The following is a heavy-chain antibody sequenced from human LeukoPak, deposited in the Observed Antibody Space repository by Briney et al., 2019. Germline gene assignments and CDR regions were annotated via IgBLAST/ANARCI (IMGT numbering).Heavy chain of an antibody. J-gene: IGHJ4*02. Sequence: ASVKVSCKASGYTFTGYYMHWVRQAPGQGLEWMGWINPNSGGTNYAQKFQGRVTMTRDTSISTAYMELSRLRSDDTAVYYCATLGNYHIFAGPDYWGQGTLVTVSS. CDR2: INPNSGGT. D-gene: IGHD3-9*01. V-gene: IGHV1-2*02. CDR3: ATLGNYHIFAGPDY. CDR1: GYTFTGYY.